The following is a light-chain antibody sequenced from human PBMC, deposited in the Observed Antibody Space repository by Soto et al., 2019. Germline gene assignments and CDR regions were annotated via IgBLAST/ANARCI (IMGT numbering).Light chain of an antibody. V-gene: IGKV3-11*01. CDR2: DAS. Sequence: EIVLTQSPATLSLSPGERATLSCRASQSVSSYLAWYQQKPGQAPRLLIYDASNRATGIPARFSGSGSGTDFTLTISSLEPEDFAVYYCQHRSNWPPSTFGQGTKLEIK. J-gene: IGKJ2*01. CDR1: QSVSSY. CDR3: QHRSNWPPST.